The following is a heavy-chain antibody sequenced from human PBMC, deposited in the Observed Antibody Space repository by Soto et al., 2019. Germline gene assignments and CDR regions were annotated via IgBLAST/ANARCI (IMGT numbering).Heavy chain of an antibody. CDR3: ASTRTTLVAQIDY. J-gene: IGHJ4*02. Sequence: GESLKISCNGSVNSFSINCINLVGQMPGRGLEWMWRIDPTDSYINYSPSFQGHVTISADKSIGTAYLQWSSLKASDTATYYCASTRTTLVAQIDYWGQRTPVTVSS. D-gene: IGHD1-1*01. V-gene: IGHV5-10-1*01. CDR2: IDPTDSYI. CDR1: VNSFSINC.